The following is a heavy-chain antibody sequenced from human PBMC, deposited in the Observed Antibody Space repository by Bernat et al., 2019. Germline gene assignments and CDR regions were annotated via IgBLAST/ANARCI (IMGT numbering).Heavy chain of an antibody. J-gene: IGHJ3*01. Sequence: EVLLVESGGGLVKPGGSLRLSCAASGFMFNSYNMNWVRQAPGKGLEWVSYISSGSTYIYYADSVEGRFSISRDNAKNSLYLQMDSLRAEDTAVSYCARSTMGNAFDLWGQGTMVTVSS. CDR2: ISSGSTYI. CDR3: ARSTMGNAFDL. V-gene: IGHV3-21*05. D-gene: IGHD7-27*01. CDR1: GFMFNSYN.